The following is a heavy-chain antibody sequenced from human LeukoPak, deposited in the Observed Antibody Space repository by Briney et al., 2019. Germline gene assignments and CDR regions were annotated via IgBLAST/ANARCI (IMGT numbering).Heavy chain of an antibody. CDR2: INSDGSNT. J-gene: IGHJ3*02. V-gene: IGHV3-21*01. D-gene: IGHD6-13*01. CDR3: ARDGLGSSWYHSAFDI. Sequence: GGSLRLSCAASGFTFSSYSMNWVRQAPGKGLEWVSRINSDGSNTSYADSVKGRFTISRDNAKNSLYLQMNSLRAEDTAVYYCARDGLGSSWYHSAFDIWGQGTMVTVSS. CDR1: GFTFSSYS.